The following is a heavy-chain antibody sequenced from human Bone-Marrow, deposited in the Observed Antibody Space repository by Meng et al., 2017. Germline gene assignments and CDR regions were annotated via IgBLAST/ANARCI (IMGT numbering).Heavy chain of an antibody. CDR1: GFTFDDYA. D-gene: IGHD6-19*01. CDR3: AKDRGQWLVGGGLFDS. CDR2: ISWNSGSI. V-gene: IGHV3-9*03. J-gene: IGHJ4*02. Sequence: SLKISCAASGFTFDDYAMHWVRQAPGKGLEWVSGISWNSGSIGYADSVKGRFTISRDNAKNSLYLQMNSLRAEDMALYYCAKDRGQWLVGGGLFDSWGQGTLVTVS.